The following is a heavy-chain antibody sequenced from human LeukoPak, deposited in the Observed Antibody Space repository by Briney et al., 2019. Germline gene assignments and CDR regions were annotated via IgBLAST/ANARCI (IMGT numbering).Heavy chain of an antibody. Sequence: PSETLSLTCAVYGGSFSGYYWSWIRQPPGKGLEWIGEINHSGSTNYNPSLKSRVTISVDTSKNQLSLKLSSVTAADTAVYYCARGRYYDYVWGSYRLEYYFDYWGQGTLVTVSS. CDR1: GGSFSGYY. CDR3: ARGRYYDYVWGSYRLEYYFDY. D-gene: IGHD3-16*02. CDR2: INHSGST. V-gene: IGHV4-34*01. J-gene: IGHJ4*02.